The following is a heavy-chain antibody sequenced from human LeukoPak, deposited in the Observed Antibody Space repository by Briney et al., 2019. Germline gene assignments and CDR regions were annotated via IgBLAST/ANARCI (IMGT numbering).Heavy chain of an antibody. Sequence: SETLSLTCTVSGGSISSSSYYWGWIRQPPGKGLEWIGSIYYSGSTYYNPSLKSRVTISVDTSKNQFSLKLSSVTAADTAVYYCARELRQLLVASYYYYMDVWGKGTTVTVSS. D-gene: IGHD2-2*01. CDR1: GGSISSSSYY. CDR3: ARELRQLLVASYYYYMDV. V-gene: IGHV4-39*02. CDR2: IYYSGST. J-gene: IGHJ6*03.